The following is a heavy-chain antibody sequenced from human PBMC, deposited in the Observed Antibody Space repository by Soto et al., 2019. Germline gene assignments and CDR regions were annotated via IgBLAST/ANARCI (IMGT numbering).Heavy chain of an antibody. V-gene: IGHV4-34*01. J-gene: IGHJ6*02. CDR3: ARASMVRGATGSNYYYYGMDV. Sequence: SETLSLTCAVYGGSFSGYYWSWIRQPPGKGLEWIGEINHSGSTNYNPSLKGRVTISVDTSKNQFSLKLSSVTAADTAVYFCARASMVRGATGSNYYYYGMDVWGQGTTVS. CDR1: GGSFSGYY. CDR2: INHSGST. D-gene: IGHD3-10*01.